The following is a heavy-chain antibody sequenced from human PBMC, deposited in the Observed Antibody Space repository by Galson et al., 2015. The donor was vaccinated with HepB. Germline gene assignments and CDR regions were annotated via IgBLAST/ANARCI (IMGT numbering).Heavy chain of an antibody. CDR2: ISDDGSNK. J-gene: IGHJ4*02. Sequence: SLRLSCAASGFTFSSYAMHWVRQAPGKGLEWVAVISDDGSNKYYADSVKGRFTISRDNSKNTLYLQMNSLRAEDTAVYYCARDLSIVVVTAMGLGYWGQGTLVTVSS. CDR3: ARDLSIVVVTAMGLGY. CDR1: GFTFSSYA. D-gene: IGHD2-21*02. V-gene: IGHV3-30-3*01.